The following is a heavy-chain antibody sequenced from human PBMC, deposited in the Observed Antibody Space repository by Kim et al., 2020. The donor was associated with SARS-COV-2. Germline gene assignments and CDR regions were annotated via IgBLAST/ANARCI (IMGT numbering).Heavy chain of an antibody. CDR1: GGTFSSYA. J-gene: IGHJ2*01. Sequence: SVKVSCKASGGTFSSYAISWVRQAPGQGLEWMGRIIPILGIANYAQKFQGRVTITADKSTSTAYMELSSLRSEDTAVYYCARSLRDDILTGYYTNWYFDLWGRGTLVTVSS. CDR3: ARSLRDDILTGYYTNWYFDL. V-gene: IGHV1-69*04. CDR2: IIPILGIA. D-gene: IGHD3-9*01.